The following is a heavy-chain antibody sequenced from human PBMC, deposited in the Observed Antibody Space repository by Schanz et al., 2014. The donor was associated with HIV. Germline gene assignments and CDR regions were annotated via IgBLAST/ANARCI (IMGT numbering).Heavy chain of an antibody. CDR3: AKDGSWEAFDVFDI. CDR1: GFTFSSYA. Sequence: QVQLVESGGGVVQPGRSLRLSCAASGFTFSSYAMHWVRQAPGKGLEWVAVISYDGSNRYYTDPAKGRFTISRDNSKNAVYLQMNSLRAEDTAVYYCAKDGSWEAFDVFDIWGQGTLVTVS. CDR2: ISYDGSNR. D-gene: IGHD1-26*01. V-gene: IGHV3-30*04. J-gene: IGHJ3*02.